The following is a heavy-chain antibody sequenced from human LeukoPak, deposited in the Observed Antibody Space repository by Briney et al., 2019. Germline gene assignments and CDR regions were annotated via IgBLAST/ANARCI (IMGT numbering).Heavy chain of an antibody. V-gene: IGHV4-59*11. CDR1: DGSISSHY. Sequence: TSETLSLTCTVSDGSISSHYWSWIRQPPGKGLEWIGYIYYSGSTNYNPSLKSRVTISVDTSKNQFSLKVSSVTAADTAIYYCARVIVVPAADNWFDPWGQGTLVTVSS. CDR3: ARVIVVPAADNWFDP. D-gene: IGHD2-2*01. CDR2: IYYSGST. J-gene: IGHJ5*02.